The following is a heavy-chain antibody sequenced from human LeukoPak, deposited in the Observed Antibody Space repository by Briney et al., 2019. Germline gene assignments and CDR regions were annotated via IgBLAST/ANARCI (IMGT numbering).Heavy chain of an antibody. V-gene: IGHV1-46*01. CDR1: GYTFTSYY. Sequence: ASVNVSCKASGYTFTSYYMHWVRQAPGQGLEWMGIINPSGGSTNYAQKFKGRATMTRDTSTSTVYMELSSLGSEDTAVYFCARGPPGRVSDSSKKGLFDPWGQGALVTVSS. J-gene: IGHJ5*02. D-gene: IGHD3-22*01. CDR2: INPSGGST. CDR3: ARGPPGRVSDSSKKGLFDP.